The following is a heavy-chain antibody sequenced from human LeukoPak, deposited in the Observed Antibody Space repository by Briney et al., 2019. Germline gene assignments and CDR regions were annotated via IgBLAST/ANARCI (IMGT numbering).Heavy chain of an antibody. CDR3: ARSLDDLEEFDY. V-gene: IGHV1-69*13. CDR2: IIPIFGTA. J-gene: IGHJ4*02. Sequence: SVKLSCTASGGTFSSYAISWVRQAPGQGLEWMGGIIPIFGTANYAQKFQGRVTITADESTSTAYMELSSLRSEDTAVYYCARSLDDLEEFDYWGQGTLVTVSS. CDR1: GGTFSSYA. D-gene: IGHD2-21*02.